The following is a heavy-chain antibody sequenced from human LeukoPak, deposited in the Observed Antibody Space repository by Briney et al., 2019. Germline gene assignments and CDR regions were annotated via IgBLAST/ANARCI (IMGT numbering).Heavy chain of an antibody. J-gene: IGHJ4*02. V-gene: IGHV4-39*01. CDR2: IYYSGST. CDR3: ARHETVVPAATFDY. D-gene: IGHD2-2*01. CDR1: GGSISSSSYY. Sequence: SETLSLTCTVSGGSISSSSYYWGWIRQPPGKGLEWIGSIYYSGSTYYNPSLKSRVTISVDTSKNQFSLKLSSATAADTAVYYCARHETVVPAATFDYWGQGTLVTVSS.